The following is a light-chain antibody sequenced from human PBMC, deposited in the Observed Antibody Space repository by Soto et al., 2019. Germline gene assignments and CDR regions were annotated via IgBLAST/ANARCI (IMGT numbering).Light chain of an antibody. CDR3: QQYNKWPIT. CDR2: GVS. J-gene: IGKJ5*01. Sequence: EIVMTQSPATLSVSPGERASLSCRASQSVGSTLAWYQQKPGQAPRLLIYGVSSRATAVPARFSGSGSETEFTLTISSLQSDDSVVYYCQQYNKWPITFGQGTRLEI. CDR1: QSVGST. V-gene: IGKV3-15*01.